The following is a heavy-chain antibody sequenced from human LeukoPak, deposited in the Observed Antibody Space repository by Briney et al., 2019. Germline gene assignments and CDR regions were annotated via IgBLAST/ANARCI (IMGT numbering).Heavy chain of an antibody. CDR1: GFTFSSYW. J-gene: IGHJ5*02. CDR2: IKQDGSEK. D-gene: IGHD3-22*01. Sequence: GSLRLSCAASGFTFSSYWMSWVRPAPGKGLEWVANIKQDGSEKYYVDSVKGRFTISRDNAKNSLYLQMNSLRAEDTAVYYCARDPGVNYYDSSGYSFPWGQGTLVTVSS. V-gene: IGHV3-7*01. CDR3: ARDPGVNYYDSSGYSFP.